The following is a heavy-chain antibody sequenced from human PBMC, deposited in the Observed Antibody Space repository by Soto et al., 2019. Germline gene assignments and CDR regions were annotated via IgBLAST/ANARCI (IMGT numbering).Heavy chain of an antibody. D-gene: IGHD2-8*01. CDR3: ARGCTNGVCHNDY. J-gene: IGHJ4*02. CDR2: ISSSSSYT. CDR1: GFTFSDYY. Sequence: GGSLRLSCAASGFTFSDYYMSWIRQAPGKGLEWVSYISSSSSYTNYADSVKGRFTISRDNAKNSLYLQMNSLRAEDTAVYYCARGCTNGVCHNDYWGQGTLVTVSS. V-gene: IGHV3-11*06.